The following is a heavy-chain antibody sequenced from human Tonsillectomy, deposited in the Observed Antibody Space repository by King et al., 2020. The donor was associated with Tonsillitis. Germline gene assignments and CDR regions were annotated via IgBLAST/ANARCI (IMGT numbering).Heavy chain of an antibody. CDR2: ISSTTSTI. J-gene: IGHJ6*02. D-gene: IGHD3-3*01. Sequence: VQLVESGGGLVQPGGSLRLSCAASGFTFNSYSMNWVRQAPGKGLEWVSYISSTTSTIYYADSVKGRFTISRDTANNSLYLQMNSLRVEDTAVYYCARVGKYYDFWSSYPDYYYGMDVWGQGTTVTVSS. CDR1: GFTFNSYS. CDR3: ARVGKYYDFWSSYPDYYYGMDV. V-gene: IGHV3-48*01.